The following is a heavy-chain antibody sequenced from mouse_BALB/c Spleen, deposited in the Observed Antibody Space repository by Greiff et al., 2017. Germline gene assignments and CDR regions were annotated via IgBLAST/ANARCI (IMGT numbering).Heavy chain of an antibody. Sequence: DVKLVESGGGLVKPGGSLKLSCAASGFTFSSYAMSWVRQTPEKRLEWVASISSGGSTYYPDSVKGRFTISRDNARNILYLQMSSLRSEDTAMYYCARDHYYGSSRYYFDYWGQGTTLTVAS. CDR3: ARDHYYGSSRYYFDY. CDR2: ISSGGST. J-gene: IGHJ2*01. CDR1: GFTFSSYA. V-gene: IGHV5-6-5*01. D-gene: IGHD1-1*01.